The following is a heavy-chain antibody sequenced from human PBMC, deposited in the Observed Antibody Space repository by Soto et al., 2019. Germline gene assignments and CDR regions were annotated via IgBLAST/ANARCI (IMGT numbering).Heavy chain of an antibody. CDR3: TASAGYGGAFDV. J-gene: IGHJ3*01. D-gene: IGHD5-12*01. CDR1: GFTFSIYA. CDR2: ITNNGDTT. Sequence: EKQLVESGGALAQPGGSLRLSCVGSGFTFSIYALTWVRQAPGKGLEWVSLITNNGDTTFFGDSVKGRFSITRDNTKNTLELPLEPLRAEDTTVYYGTASAGYGGAFDVWGQGTMVAVSS. V-gene: IGHV3-23*04.